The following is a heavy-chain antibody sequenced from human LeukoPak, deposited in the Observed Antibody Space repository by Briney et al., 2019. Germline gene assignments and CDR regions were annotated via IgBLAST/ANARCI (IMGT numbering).Heavy chain of an antibody. J-gene: IGHJ4*02. Sequence: PGGSLRLSCAASGFTFSSYGMHWVRQAPGKGLEWVAVIWYDGSNKYYADSVKGRFTISRDNSKNTLYLQMNSLRAEDTAVYYCATPPADSSGYYYYYWGQGTLVTVSS. CDR2: IWYDGSNK. V-gene: IGHV3-33*01. CDR3: ATPPADSSGYYYYY. CDR1: GFTFSSYG. D-gene: IGHD3-22*01.